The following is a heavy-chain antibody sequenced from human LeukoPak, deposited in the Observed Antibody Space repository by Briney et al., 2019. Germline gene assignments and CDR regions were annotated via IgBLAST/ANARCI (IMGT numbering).Heavy chain of an antibody. J-gene: IGHJ1*01. CDR2: SNPNSGDT. D-gene: IGHD4-11*01. CDR3: ATGEKGNSWRDELHH. V-gene: IGHV1-2*02. Sequence: GASVKVSCKASGYTFTGYYMHWMRQAPGQGLEWMGWSNPNSGDTTYAQKFQGRVTMTRDTSISTAYMELSWLRSDDTAVYYCATGEKGNSWRDELHHWGQGTLVTVSS. CDR1: GYTFTGYY.